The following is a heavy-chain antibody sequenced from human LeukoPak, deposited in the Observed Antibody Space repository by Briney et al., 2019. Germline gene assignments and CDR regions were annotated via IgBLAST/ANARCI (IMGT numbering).Heavy chain of an antibody. CDR1: GGSLSGYY. V-gene: IGHV4-34*01. Sequence: SETLSLTCAVYGGSLSGYYWSWIRQPQGKGLEWIGEINHSGSTNYNPSLKSRVTISVDTSKNQFSLKLSSVTAADTAVYYCVRERGGSGSYFDYWGQGTLVTVSS. D-gene: IGHD3-10*01. CDR2: INHSGST. J-gene: IGHJ4*02. CDR3: VRERGGSGSYFDY.